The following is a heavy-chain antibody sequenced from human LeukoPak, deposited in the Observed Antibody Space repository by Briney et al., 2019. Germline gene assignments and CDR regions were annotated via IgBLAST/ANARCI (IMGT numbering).Heavy chain of an antibody. J-gene: IGHJ4*02. CDR3: AKNPKGKQGDGYNLGEYYFDY. V-gene: IGHV1-69*05. CDR1: GGTFSSYA. D-gene: IGHD5-24*01. CDR2: IIPIFGTA. Sequence: SVKVSCKASGGTFSSYAIIWVRQAPGQGLEWMGGIIPIFGTANYAQKFQGRVTITTDESTSTAYMELSSLRSEDTTVYYCAKNPKGKQGDGYNLGEYYFDYWGQGTLVTVSS.